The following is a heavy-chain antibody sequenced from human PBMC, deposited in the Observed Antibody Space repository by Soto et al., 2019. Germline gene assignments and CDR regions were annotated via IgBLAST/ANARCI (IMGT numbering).Heavy chain of an antibody. CDR2: IDGSSGDT. V-gene: IGHV3-23*01. J-gene: IGHJ4*02. CDR3: AKEIVAAAYVETSPFDF. Sequence: EVRLLESGGGLVQPGGSLRLSCAASGFTFSSYAMGWVRQAPGKGLEWVSGIDGSSGDTSFADSVKGRFTISRDNSENTLYLHMNSLRAEDTARYFCAKEIVAAAYVETSPFDFWGQGTLVTVSS. CDR1: GFTFSSYA. D-gene: IGHD2-15*01.